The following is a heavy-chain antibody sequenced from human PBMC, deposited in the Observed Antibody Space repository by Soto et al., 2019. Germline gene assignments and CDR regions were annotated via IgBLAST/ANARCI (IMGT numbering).Heavy chain of an antibody. D-gene: IGHD6-13*01. Sequence: PGGSLRLSCAASGFTFSSYSMNWVRQAPGKGLEWVSSISSSSSYIYYADSVKGRFTISRDNAKNSLYLQMNSLRAEDTAVYYCARDRAAAAGEPDAFAIWGQGTMVTVSS. CDR1: GFTFSSYS. CDR2: ISSSSSYI. CDR3: ARDRAAAAGEPDAFAI. V-gene: IGHV3-21*01. J-gene: IGHJ3*02.